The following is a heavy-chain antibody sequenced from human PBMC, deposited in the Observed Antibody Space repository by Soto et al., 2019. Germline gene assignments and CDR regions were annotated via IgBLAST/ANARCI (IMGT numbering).Heavy chain of an antibody. CDR2: INPNGGST. V-gene: IGHV1-46*01. D-gene: IGHD2-15*01. Sequence: QVQLVQSGAEVKRPGASVKVSCKASGYTFTTYYMHWVRQAPGQGLEWLGIINPNGGSTTYAQKFPGRVTMTRDTSTSTVYLELSSLRSEDTAVYYCARAGYCSGGTCFHGNCDYWGQGTLVTVSA. CDR1: GYTFTTYY. J-gene: IGHJ4*02. CDR3: ARAGYCSGGTCFHGNCDY.